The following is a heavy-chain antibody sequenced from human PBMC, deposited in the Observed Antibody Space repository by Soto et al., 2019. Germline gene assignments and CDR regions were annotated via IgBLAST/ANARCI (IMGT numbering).Heavy chain of an antibody. J-gene: IGHJ5*02. CDR2: INPNSGGT. D-gene: IGHD2-15*01. Sequence: ASVKVSCKASGYTFTGYYMLWVRQAPGQGLEWMGWINPNSGGTNYAQKFQGWVTMTRDTSISTAYMELSRLRSDDTAVYYCARDYNCSGGSCHHNWFDPWGQGTLVTVSS. CDR3: ARDYNCSGGSCHHNWFDP. V-gene: IGHV1-2*04. CDR1: GYTFTGYY.